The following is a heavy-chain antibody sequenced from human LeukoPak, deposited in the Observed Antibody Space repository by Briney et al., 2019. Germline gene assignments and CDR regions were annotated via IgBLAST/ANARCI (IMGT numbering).Heavy chain of an antibody. V-gene: IGHV1-2*02. D-gene: IGHD4-11*01. CDR3: AAQDYSNDY. CDR1: GDTFTGCY. J-gene: IGHJ4*02. CDR2: INPNSGGT. Sequence: ASVKVSCEASGDTFTGCYMHWVRQAPGQGLEWMGWINPNSGGTNYAQKSQGRVTMTRDTSISTAYMELSRLGSDDTAVYYCAAQDYSNDYWGQGTLVTVSS.